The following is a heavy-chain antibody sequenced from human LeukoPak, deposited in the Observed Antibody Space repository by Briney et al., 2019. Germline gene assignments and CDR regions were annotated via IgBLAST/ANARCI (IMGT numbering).Heavy chain of an antibody. J-gene: IGHJ4*02. CDR3: AREVPGGTSPIDY. Sequence: SETLSLTCAVSGYSISSGYYWGWIRQPPGKGLEWIGSIYHSGSTYYNPSLKSRVTISVDMSKNQFSLKLSSVTAADTAVYYCAREVPGGTSPIDYWGQGTLVTVSS. D-gene: IGHD4-23*01. CDR2: IYHSGST. CDR1: GYSISSGYY. V-gene: IGHV4-38-2*02.